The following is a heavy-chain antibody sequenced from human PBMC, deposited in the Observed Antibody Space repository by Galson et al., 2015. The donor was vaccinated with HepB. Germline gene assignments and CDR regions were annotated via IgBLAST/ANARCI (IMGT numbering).Heavy chain of an antibody. CDR2: IYPRDSDT. V-gene: IGHV5-51*01. D-gene: IGHD4-23*01. CDR1: GYRFTDYW. J-gene: IGHJ2*01. Sequence: QSGAAVKKPGESLKISCQGSGYRFTDYWIAWVRQLPGRGLEWMGVIYPRDSDTRYSPSFRGHVTISVDNSLSAAYLQWASLQASDTAMYYCARPSTVANPGGWYFDLWGRGSLAVVSS. CDR3: ARPSTVANPGGWYFDL.